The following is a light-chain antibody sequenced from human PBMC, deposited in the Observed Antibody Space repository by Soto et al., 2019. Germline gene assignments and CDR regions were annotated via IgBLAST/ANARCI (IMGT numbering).Light chain of an antibody. CDR3: QHHSTIPIT. Sequence: DIQMTQSPSTLSGSVGDRVTITCRASQTISSWLAWYQQKPGKAPKLLIYKASTLKSGVPSRFSGSGSGTYFTLTITSLQPEDFATYYCQHHSTIPITFGQGTRLEIK. CDR2: KAS. V-gene: IGKV1-5*03. J-gene: IGKJ5*01. CDR1: QTISSW.